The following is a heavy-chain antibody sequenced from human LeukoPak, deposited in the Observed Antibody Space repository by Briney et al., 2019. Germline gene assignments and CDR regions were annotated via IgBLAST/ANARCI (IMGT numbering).Heavy chain of an antibody. Sequence: GESLKITCKASGYSFTNYWIGWVRQMPGKGLEWMGTIDPGDSDTRYSPSFQGQLTISVDKTISTAYLQWNSLEASDTAMYYCARGSGSYSRPFDYWGQGTLVTVSS. CDR2: IDPGDSDT. D-gene: IGHD1-26*01. CDR1: GYSFTNYW. V-gene: IGHV5-51*01. CDR3: ARGSGSYSRPFDY. J-gene: IGHJ4*02.